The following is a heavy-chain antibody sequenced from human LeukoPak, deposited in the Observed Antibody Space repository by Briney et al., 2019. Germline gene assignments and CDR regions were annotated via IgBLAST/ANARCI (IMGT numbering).Heavy chain of an antibody. CDR3: ARLHDFWSGYHLDY. Sequence: PSETLSLTCTVSGGSFSSSTYYWGWIRQPPGKGLEWIGSIYYSGSTYYNQSLKSRVTISVDTSKNQFSLKLSSVTAADTAVYYCARLHDFWSGYHLDYWGQGTLVTVSS. V-gene: IGHV4-39*01. CDR1: GGSFSSSTYY. D-gene: IGHD3-3*01. CDR2: IYYSGST. J-gene: IGHJ4*02.